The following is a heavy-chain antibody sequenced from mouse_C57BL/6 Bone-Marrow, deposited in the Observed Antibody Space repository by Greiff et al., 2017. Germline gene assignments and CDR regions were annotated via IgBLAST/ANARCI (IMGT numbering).Heavy chain of an antibody. D-gene: IGHD1-1*01. CDR2: IYPRDGST. Sequence: VQLQQSGPELVKPGASVKLSCKASGYTFTSYDINWVKQRPGQGLEWIGWIYPRDGSTKYNEKFKGKAKLTVDTSSSTAYMELHGLTSENSAVYLCASGQWVGSSDVWGTGTTVTVSS. CDR1: GYTFTSYD. V-gene: IGHV1-85*01. J-gene: IGHJ1*03. CDR3: ASGQWVGSSDV.